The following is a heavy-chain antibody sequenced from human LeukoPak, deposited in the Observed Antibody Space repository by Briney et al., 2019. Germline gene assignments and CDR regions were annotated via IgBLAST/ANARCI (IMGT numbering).Heavy chain of an antibody. V-gene: IGHV3-21*01. CDR1: GFTFSSYS. Sequence: PGGSLRLSCAASGFTFSSYSMNWVRQAPGKGLEWVSSISSSSSYIYYADSVKGRFTISRDNAKNSLYLQMNSLRAEDTAVYYCARDVLTGYYYMDAWGKGTTVTVSS. CDR3: ARDVLTGYYYMDA. CDR2: ISSSSSYI. J-gene: IGHJ6*03. D-gene: IGHD3-16*02.